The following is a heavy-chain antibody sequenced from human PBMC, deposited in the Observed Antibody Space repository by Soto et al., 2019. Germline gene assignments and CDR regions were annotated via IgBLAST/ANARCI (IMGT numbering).Heavy chain of an antibody. J-gene: IGHJ4*02. V-gene: IGHV3-7*03. D-gene: IGHD1-26*01. CDR2: IKEDGSDK. CDR1: GFTFSTYW. Sequence: GESLKISCVGSGFTFSTYWSSWVRQAPGKGLEWVGNIKEDGSDKNYVDSVKGRFTMSRDNAQNSLYLQMSSLRAEDTAVYYCAREIVGANALYDYWGQGTQVTVSS. CDR3: AREIVGANALYDY.